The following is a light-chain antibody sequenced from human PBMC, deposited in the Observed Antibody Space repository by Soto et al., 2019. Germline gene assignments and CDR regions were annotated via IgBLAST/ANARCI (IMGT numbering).Light chain of an antibody. V-gene: IGKV3-20*01. Sequence: IVLTQSPGTLSLSPGERATLSCRASQSVSSSYLAWYQQKPGQAPRLLIYGASSRATGIPDRFSGSGSGTDFTLTISRLEPEDFAVYYCQQYGTSPPGTLGQGTKVEIK. CDR1: QSVSSSY. CDR2: GAS. CDR3: QQYGTSPPGT. J-gene: IGKJ1*01.